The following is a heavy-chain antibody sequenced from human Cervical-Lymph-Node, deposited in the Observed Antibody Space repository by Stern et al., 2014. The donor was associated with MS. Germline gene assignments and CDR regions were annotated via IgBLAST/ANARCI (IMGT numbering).Heavy chain of an antibody. J-gene: IGHJ6*02. CDR1: GFSLNTSGEG. D-gene: IGHD4-17*01. V-gene: IGHV2-5*02. CDR3: AHTTVTFDEAYGLDV. CDR2: IYWDADE. Sequence: ESGPTLVKPTQTLTLTCTFSGFSLNTSGEGVGWIRQPPGKALAWLAVIYWDADERYSPSLNSRLTITKDPSKNQVVLTMANMDPVDTGTYYCAHTTVTFDEAYGLDVWGQGTTVTVSS.